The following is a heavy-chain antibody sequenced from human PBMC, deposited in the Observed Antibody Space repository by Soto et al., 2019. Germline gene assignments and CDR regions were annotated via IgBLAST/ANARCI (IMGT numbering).Heavy chain of an antibody. CDR3: ARGFTSREHHDFDI. CDR1: GGSISSYY. D-gene: IGHD1-26*01. Sequence: QVQLQESGPGLVKPSETLSLTCTVSGGSISSYYWSWIRQPPGKGLEWIGYIYYSGSTNYNTSLQSRVTISVDTSNNQFSLKLSSVTAADTAVYYCARGFTSREHHDFDIWGQGTMVTVSS. J-gene: IGHJ3*02. CDR2: IYYSGST. V-gene: IGHV4-59*01.